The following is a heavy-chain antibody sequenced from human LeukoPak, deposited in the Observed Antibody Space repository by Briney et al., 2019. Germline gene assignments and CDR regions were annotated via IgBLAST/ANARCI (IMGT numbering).Heavy chain of an antibody. Sequence: ASVKASCKASGYTFTSYYIRLVRQMPGKGLEWMGRIDPSDSYTNYSPFFQGHVTISADKSISTAYLQWSSLKASDTAMYYCAIIAAAGMDVWGQGTTVTVSS. CDR1: GYTFTSYY. CDR2: IDPSDSYT. J-gene: IGHJ6*02. CDR3: AIIAAAGMDV. V-gene: IGHV5-10-1*01. D-gene: IGHD6-13*01.